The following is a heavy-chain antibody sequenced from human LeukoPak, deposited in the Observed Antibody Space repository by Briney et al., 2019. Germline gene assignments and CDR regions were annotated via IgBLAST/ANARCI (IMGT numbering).Heavy chain of an antibody. CDR2: IFYSGST. CDR1: GGSISSYY. V-gene: IGHV4-59*08. D-gene: IGHD3-16*01. J-gene: IGHJ3*02. Sequence: SETLSLTCTVSGGSISSYYWSWIRQPPGKGLEWIGYIFYSGSTNYNPSLKSRVTISVDTSKNQFSLKLSSVTAADTAVYYCARPRYAVHDAFDIWGQGTMVTVSS. CDR3: ARPRYAVHDAFDI.